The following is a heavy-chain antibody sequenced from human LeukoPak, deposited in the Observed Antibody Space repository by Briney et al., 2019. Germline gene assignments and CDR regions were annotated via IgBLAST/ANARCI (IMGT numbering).Heavy chain of an antibody. CDR1: GFTFSSYG. CDR2: ISYDGSNK. J-gene: IGHJ4*02. D-gene: IGHD3-10*01. Sequence: GGSLRLSCAASGFTFSSYGMHWVRQAPGKGLEWVAVISYDGSNKYYADSVKGRFTISRDNSKNTLYLQMNSLGAEDTAVYYCAKDEGSGSYYNPIYWGQGTLVTLSS. V-gene: IGHV3-30*18. CDR3: AKDEGSGSYYNPIY.